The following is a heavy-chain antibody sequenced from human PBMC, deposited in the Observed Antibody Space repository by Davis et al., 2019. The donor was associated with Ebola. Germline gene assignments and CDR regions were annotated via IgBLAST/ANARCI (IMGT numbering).Heavy chain of an antibody. CDR3: SSAPSCRSTSCYMGVDY. CDR2: IRSKAYGGTT. Sequence: GGSLRLSCTASGFTFGDYAMSWVRQAPGKGLEWVGFIRSKAYGGTTEYAASVKGRFTISRDDSKSIAYLQMNSLKTEDTAVYYCSSAPSCRSTSCYMGVDYWGQGTLVTVSS. D-gene: IGHD2-2*02. V-gene: IGHV3-49*04. J-gene: IGHJ4*02. CDR1: GFTFGDYA.